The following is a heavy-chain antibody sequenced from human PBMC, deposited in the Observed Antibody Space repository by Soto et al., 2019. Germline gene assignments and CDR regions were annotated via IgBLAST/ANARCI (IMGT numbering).Heavy chain of an antibody. CDR3: ARGEYSSPTRCYIRYHSYGMDL. Sequence: SVKVSCKASGYTFTSYGISWVRQAPGHGLEWMGWISAYNGNTNYAQKLHGRVTMTTDTSTSTAYMELRSLRSDDTAVYYCARGEYSSPTRCYIRYHSYGMDLGDKGTPGTVSS. D-gene: IGHD2-2*02. CDR2: ISAYNGNT. J-gene: IGHJ6*04. V-gene: IGHV1-18*01. CDR1: GYTFTSYG.